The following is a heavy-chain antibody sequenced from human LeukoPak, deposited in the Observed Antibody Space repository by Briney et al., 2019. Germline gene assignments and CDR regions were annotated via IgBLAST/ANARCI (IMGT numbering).Heavy chain of an antibody. D-gene: IGHD3-10*01. J-gene: IGHJ4*02. CDR3: ARAQITMALGY. CDR1: GGSISSSSYY. CDR2: IYYSGST. Sequence: SETLSLTCTVSGGSISSSSYYWGWIRQPPGKGLEWIGSIYYSGSTYYNPSLKSRVTISVDTSKNQFSLKLSSVTAADTAVYYCARAQITMALGYWGQGTLVTVSS. V-gene: IGHV4-39*07.